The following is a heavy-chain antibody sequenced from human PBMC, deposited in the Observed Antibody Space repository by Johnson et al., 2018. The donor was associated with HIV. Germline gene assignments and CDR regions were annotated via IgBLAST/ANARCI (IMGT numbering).Heavy chain of an antibody. J-gene: IGHJ3*02. CDR3: ARDPIAFRNYYGSGSAFDI. CDR1: GFTFSSYD. D-gene: IGHD3-10*01. Sequence: VQLVESGGGLVQPGGSLRLSCAASGFTFSSYDMHWVRQATGKGLEWVSAISGSGGSTYYADSVKGRFTISRDNSKNTLYLQMNSLRAEDTAVYYCARDPIAFRNYYGSGSAFDIWGQGTMVTVSS. V-gene: IGHV3-23*04. CDR2: ISGSGGST.